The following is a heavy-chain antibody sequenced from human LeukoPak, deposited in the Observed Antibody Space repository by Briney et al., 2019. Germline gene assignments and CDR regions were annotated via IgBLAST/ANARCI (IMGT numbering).Heavy chain of an antibody. CDR1: GYTFTGYY. D-gene: IGHD6-6*01. CDR2: IYPNSGGT. J-gene: IGHJ4*02. CDR3: ARREGSSSALYYFDY. V-gene: IGHV1-2*02. Sequence: ASVKVSCKASGYTFTGYYMHWVRQAPGQGLEWMGWIYPNSGGTNYAQKFQGRVTMTRDTSISTAYMELSRLRSDDTAVYYCARREGSSSALYYFDYWGQGTLVTVSS.